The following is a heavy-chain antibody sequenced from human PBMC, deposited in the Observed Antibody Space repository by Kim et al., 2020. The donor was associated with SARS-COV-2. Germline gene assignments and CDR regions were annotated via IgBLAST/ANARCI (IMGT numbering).Heavy chain of an antibody. CDR2: TYYRPKWYN. Sequence: SETLSLTCAISGDSVSSNSAAWNWTRQSPSRGFEWLGRTYYRPKWYNDYAVSVKRLITTNPDTSKNQFSPQLNSVTPAVTAVYYCASGSSWWVGWGQGTRVTVSS. D-gene: IGHD6-13*01. CDR1: GDSVSSNSAA. J-gene: IGHJ1*01. V-gene: IGHV6-1*01. CDR3: ASGSSWWVG.